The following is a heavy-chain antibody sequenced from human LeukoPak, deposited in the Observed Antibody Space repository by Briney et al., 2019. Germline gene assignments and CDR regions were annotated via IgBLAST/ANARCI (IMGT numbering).Heavy chain of an antibody. D-gene: IGHD6-19*01. CDR1: GYTFTGYY. CDR3: ARDVGGWSDEDY. Sequence: ASVKVSCKASGYTFTGYYMHWVRQAPGQGLEWMGWINPNSGGTRYAQKFQGRVTMTRDTSIRTAYMELSSLRSDDTAVYYCARDVGGWSDEDYWGHGTLVTVSS. J-gene: IGHJ4*01. V-gene: IGHV1-2*02. CDR2: INPNSGGT.